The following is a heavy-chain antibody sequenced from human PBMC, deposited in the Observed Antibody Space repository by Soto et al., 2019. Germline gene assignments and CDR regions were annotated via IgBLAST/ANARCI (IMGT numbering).Heavy chain of an antibody. V-gene: IGHV3-11*01. J-gene: IGHJ3*02. Sequence: QVQLVESGGGLVKPGGSLRLSCAVSGFIFRDYYMAWVRQAPGKGLECIAYISQNGVPIYCTDSVKGRFTISRDNAKGSLYLQMDSLRADDMAVYFCGRWNFALDIWGRGTWVSVSS. D-gene: IGHD1-7*01. CDR1: GFIFRDYY. CDR2: ISQNGVPI. CDR3: GRWNFALDI.